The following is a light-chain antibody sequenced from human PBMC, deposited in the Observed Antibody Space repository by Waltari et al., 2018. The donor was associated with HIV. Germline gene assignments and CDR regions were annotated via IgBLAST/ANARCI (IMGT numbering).Light chain of an antibody. Sequence: DIVMTQSPLSLPVTPGEPASISCRSSQSFLHSNGYNYLDWYLQRPGQPPQLLIYLGSTRAPGVPDRFGGSGSGTEFTLKISRVEAEDIGVYYCMQGLQNPRTFGQGTKVEIK. V-gene: IGKV2-28*01. CDR1: QSFLHSNGYNY. CDR3: MQGLQNPRT. CDR2: LGS. J-gene: IGKJ1*01.